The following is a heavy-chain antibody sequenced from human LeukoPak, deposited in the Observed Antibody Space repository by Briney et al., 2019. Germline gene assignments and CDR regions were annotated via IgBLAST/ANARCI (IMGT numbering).Heavy chain of an antibody. CDR2: IHYSGSA. CDR1: GGSISSHY. J-gene: IGHJ5*02. V-gene: IGHV4-59*11. D-gene: IGHD3-10*01. CDR3: AREYMGENKEGEKYYYRSGSDYFNWFDP. Sequence: SETLSLTCTVSGGSISSHYWSWIRQPPGKGLEWIGYIHYSGSANYNPSLKSRVTISVDTSKNQFSLKLSSVTAADTAVFYCAREYMGENKEGEKYYYRSGSDYFNWFDPWGQGTLVTVSS.